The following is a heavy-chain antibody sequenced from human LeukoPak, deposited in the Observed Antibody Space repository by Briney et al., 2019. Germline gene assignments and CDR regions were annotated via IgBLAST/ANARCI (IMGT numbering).Heavy chain of an antibody. CDR3: ARPIHYYDSSGYPDY. J-gene: IGHJ4*02. CDR1: GFTFSSYA. D-gene: IGHD3-22*01. V-gene: IGHV3-30-3*01. CDR2: ISYDGSNK. Sequence: GGSLRLSCAASGFTFSSYAMHWVRQAPGKGLEWVAVISYDGSNKYYADSVKGRFTISRDNSKNTPYLQMNSLRAEDTAVYYCARPIHYYDSSGYPDYWGQGTLVTVSS.